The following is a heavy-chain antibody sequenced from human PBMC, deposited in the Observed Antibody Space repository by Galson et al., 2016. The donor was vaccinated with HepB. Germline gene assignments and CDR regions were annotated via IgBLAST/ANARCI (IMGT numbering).Heavy chain of an antibody. V-gene: IGHV3-23*01. CDR2: ISGSGDTT. J-gene: IGHJ5*02. D-gene: IGHD2-2*01. CDR3: AKGNIVQVPAAPYA. Sequence: SLRLPCAASGFTFSNYAMSWVRQAPGKGLEWVSSISGSGDTTYDADAVRGRFTISRDNSRNTLSPQMDSLRAEDSAIYYCAKGNIVQVPAAPYAWGQGALVTVSS. CDR1: GFTFSNYA.